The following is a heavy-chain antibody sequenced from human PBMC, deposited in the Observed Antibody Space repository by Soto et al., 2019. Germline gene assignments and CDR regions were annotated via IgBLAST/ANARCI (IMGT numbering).Heavy chain of an antibody. V-gene: IGHV4-34*01. CDR1: GGSFSGYY. J-gene: IGHJ4*02. CDR2: INHSGNT. CDR3: ASRNGGDY. D-gene: IGHD3-10*01. Sequence: PSETLSLTCSIYGGSFSGYYWSWIRQPPGKGLEWIGEINHSGNTNYNPSLKSRVTISVDTSNNQFSLKLSSVTAADTAMYYCASRNGGDYWGQGTLVTVSS.